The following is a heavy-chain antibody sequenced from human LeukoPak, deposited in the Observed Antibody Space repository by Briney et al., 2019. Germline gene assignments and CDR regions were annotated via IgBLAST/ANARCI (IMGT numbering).Heavy chain of an antibody. Sequence: ASVKVSCKVSGYTLTELSMHWVRQAPGKGLEWMGGFDPEDGETIYAQKFQGRVTMTEDTSTDTAYMELSSLRSEDTAVYYCASPLEMATINHDAFDIWGQGTMVTVSS. V-gene: IGHV1-24*01. CDR3: ASPLEMATINHDAFDI. CDR2: FDPEDGET. CDR1: GYTLTELS. D-gene: IGHD5-24*01. J-gene: IGHJ3*02.